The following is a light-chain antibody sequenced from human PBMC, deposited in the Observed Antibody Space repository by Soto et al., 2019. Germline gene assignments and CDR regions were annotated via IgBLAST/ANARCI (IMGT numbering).Light chain of an antibody. V-gene: IGLV2-23*01. J-gene: IGLJ1*01. CDR3: CSYADSNTYV. Sequence: QSALTQPASVSGSPGQSIAISCTGTSSDVGNYNLVSWFQQHPGKAPKLMIYEDSKQPSGVSNRFSGSKSGNTASLTISGLQADDEADYYCCSYADSNTYVFGSGTKLTVL. CDR2: EDS. CDR1: SSDVGNYNL.